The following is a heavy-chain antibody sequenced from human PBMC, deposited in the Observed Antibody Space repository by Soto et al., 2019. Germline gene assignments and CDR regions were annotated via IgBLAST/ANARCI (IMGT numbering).Heavy chain of an antibody. V-gene: IGHV5-51*01. CDR2: IYPGDSDT. Sequence: GESLKISCKGSGYSFTSYWIGWVRQMPGKGLEWMGIIYPGDSDTRYSPSFQGQVTISADKSISTAYLQWSSLKASDTAMYYCARRASSSSGGMASDAFDIWGQGTMVTVSS. CDR1: GYSFTSYW. D-gene: IGHD6-6*01. CDR3: ARRASSSSGGMASDAFDI. J-gene: IGHJ3*02.